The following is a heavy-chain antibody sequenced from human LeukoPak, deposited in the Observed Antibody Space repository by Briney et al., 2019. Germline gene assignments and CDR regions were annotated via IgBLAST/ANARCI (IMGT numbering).Heavy chain of an antibody. J-gene: IGHJ5*02. V-gene: IGHV4-4*09. CDR3: ARHGSVRSPLGP. CDR1: GGSISSYY. D-gene: IGHD3-10*01. Sequence: SETLSLTCTVSGGSISSYYWSWIRQPPGKGLEWIGYIYATGSTNYNPSLKSRVTISVDTPKNQFSLNLRSVTAADTAVYYCARHGSVRSPLGPWGQGTLVTVSS. CDR2: IYATGST.